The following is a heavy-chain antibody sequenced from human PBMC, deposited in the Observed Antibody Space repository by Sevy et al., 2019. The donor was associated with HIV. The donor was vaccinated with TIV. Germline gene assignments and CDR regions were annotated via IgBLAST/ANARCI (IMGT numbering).Heavy chain of an antibody. CDR1: GFTFSIYV. Sequence: GGSLRLSCAASGFTFSIYVIHWVRQAPGKGLEWVAVISSDGTKEYYADSVKGRFTISRDNSKNTMYLQMNSLRVEDTAVYYGARDLPSAVSDPFSYYGLAVGGQGTTVTVSS. CDR3: ARDLPSAVSDPFSYYGLAV. D-gene: IGHD2-8*01. J-gene: IGHJ6*02. CDR2: ISSDGTKE. V-gene: IGHV3-30*04.